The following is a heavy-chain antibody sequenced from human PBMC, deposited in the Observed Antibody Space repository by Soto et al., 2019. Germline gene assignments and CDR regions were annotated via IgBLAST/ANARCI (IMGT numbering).Heavy chain of an antibody. CDR1: GGSFSGYY. CDR3: ARVSYYDFWSGYYGRPYFDY. V-gene: IGHV4-34*01. Sequence: SETLSLTCAVYGGSFSGYYWSWIHQPPGKGLEWIGEINHSGSTNYNPSLKSRVTISVDTSKNQFSLKLSPVTAADTAVYYCARVSYYDFWSGYYGRPYFDYWGQGTLVTVSS. CDR2: INHSGST. J-gene: IGHJ4*02. D-gene: IGHD3-3*01.